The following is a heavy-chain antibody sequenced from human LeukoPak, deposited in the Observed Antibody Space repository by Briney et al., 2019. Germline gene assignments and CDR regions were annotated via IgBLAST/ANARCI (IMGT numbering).Heavy chain of an antibody. D-gene: IGHD3-10*01. CDR2: TSYDGSNK. CDR3: ARDGRGSRSSWVDP. V-gene: IGHV3-30*03. Sequence: GSLSLSCEASGFTFTTYSLNWVRPAPGKGLEWVAVTSYDGSNKYYADSVKGRFTISRDNSKNTLYLKLNSLRAEDTAVYYCARDGRGSRSSWVDPWGQGALVIASS. CDR1: GFTFTTYS. J-gene: IGHJ5*02.